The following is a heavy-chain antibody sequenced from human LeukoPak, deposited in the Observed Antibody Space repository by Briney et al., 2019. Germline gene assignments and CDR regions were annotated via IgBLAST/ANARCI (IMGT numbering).Heavy chain of an antibody. J-gene: IGHJ4*02. CDR2: ISSSSSYI. CDR3: ARDPDYYDSSGYFDY. Sequence: GGSLRLSCAVSGFTFSSYSMNWVRQAPGKGLEWVSSISSSSSYIYYADSVKGRFTISRDNAKNSLYLQMNSLRAEDTAVYYCARDPDYYDSSGYFDYWGQGTLVTVS. V-gene: IGHV3-21*01. D-gene: IGHD3-22*01. CDR1: GFTFSSYS.